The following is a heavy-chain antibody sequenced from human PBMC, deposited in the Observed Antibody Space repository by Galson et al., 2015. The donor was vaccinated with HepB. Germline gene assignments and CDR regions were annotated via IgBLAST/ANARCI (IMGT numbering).Heavy chain of an antibody. J-gene: IGHJ4*01. CDR2: IHPSSGNT. CDR1: GYSLISHY. Sequence: SVKVSCKASGYSLISHYVHWVRQAPGQGLEWLGIIHPSSGNTNYGQNYRGRVTMTRDTSTNTVYMELSSLRFEDTAVYYCARGSATTTKAKYYFDYWGQGTLVTVSS. V-gene: IGHV1-46*03. D-gene: IGHD1-1*01. CDR3: ARGSATTTKAKYYFDY.